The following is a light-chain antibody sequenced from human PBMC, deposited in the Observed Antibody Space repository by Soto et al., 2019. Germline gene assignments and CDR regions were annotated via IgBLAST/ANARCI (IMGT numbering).Light chain of an antibody. Sequence: QSVLTQPASVSGSPGQSITIPCTGTSSDVGSYNLVSWYQQHPGKAPKLMIYEVSKQPSGVSNRFSGSKSGNTASLTISGLRAEDEADYYCCSYAGSSTFYVFGTGTKVTVL. CDR3: CSYAGSSTFYV. CDR1: SSDVGSYNL. J-gene: IGLJ1*01. CDR2: EVS. V-gene: IGLV2-23*02.